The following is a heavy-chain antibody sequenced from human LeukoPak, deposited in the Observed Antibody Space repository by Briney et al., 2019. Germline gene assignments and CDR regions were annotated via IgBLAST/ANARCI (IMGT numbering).Heavy chain of an antibody. V-gene: IGHV3-7*01. D-gene: IGHD6-13*01. J-gene: IGHJ5*02. Sequence: GSLRLSCAASGFTFSNYWMSWVRQAPGKGLEWVANIKQDGSEKYYVDSVKGRFTTSRDNAKNSLYLQMNSLRAEDTAVYYCARQIAAPGRWFDPWGQGTLVTVSS. CDR2: IKQDGSEK. CDR1: GFTFSNYW. CDR3: ARQIAAPGRWFDP.